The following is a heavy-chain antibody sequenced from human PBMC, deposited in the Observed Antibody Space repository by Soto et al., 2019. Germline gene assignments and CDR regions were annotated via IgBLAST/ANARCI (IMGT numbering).Heavy chain of an antibody. CDR2: INAGNGNT. Sequence: QVQLVQSGAEVKKPGASVKVSCKASGYTFTSYAMHWVRQAPGQRLEWMGWINAGNGNTKYSQKCQGRVTITRDTPASTAYMELSGLRSEDTALYYCARDLDCGGDCYTEIDSWGQGTLVTVSS. CDR3: ARDLDCGGDCYTEIDS. CDR1: GYTFTSYA. V-gene: IGHV1-3*01. J-gene: IGHJ4*02. D-gene: IGHD2-21*02.